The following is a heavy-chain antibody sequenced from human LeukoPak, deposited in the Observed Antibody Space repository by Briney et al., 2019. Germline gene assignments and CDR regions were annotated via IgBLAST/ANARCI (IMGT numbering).Heavy chain of an antibody. CDR3: AGGIAVADYYFDY. J-gene: IGHJ4*02. V-gene: IGHV4-34*09. CDR2: INHSGST. D-gene: IGHD6-19*01. Sequence: SETLSLTCAVYGGSFSGYYWSWIRQPPGKGLEWIGEINHSGSTNYNPSLKSRVTISVDTSKSQFSLKLSSVTAADTAVYYCAGGIAVADYYFDYWGQGTLVTVSS. CDR1: GGSFSGYY.